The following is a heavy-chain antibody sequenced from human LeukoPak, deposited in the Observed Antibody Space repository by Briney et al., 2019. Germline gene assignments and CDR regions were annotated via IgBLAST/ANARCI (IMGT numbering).Heavy chain of an antibody. CDR1: GYTFTSYG. CDR2: ISAYNGNT. CDR3: ARDSPQYSSSNYFDY. J-gene: IGHJ4*02. D-gene: IGHD6-6*01. V-gene: IGHV1-18*01. Sequence: ASVKVSCKASGYTFTSYGISWVRQAPGQGLEWMGWISAYNGNTNYAQKLQGRVTMTTDTSTGTAYKELRSLRSDDTAVYYCARDSPQYSSSNYFDYWGQGTLVTVSS.